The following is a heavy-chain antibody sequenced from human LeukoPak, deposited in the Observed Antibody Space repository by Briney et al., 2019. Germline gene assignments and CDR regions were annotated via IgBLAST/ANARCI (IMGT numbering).Heavy chain of an antibody. Sequence: PSETLSLTCAVSGGSISSTYWSTWVRQPPGKGLEWIGEIHDSGSTNYNPSLKRRVTILIDKSKNHFSLKLSSVTAADTAVFYCVRLNCSGGSCYSPLRYYYYDGIDVWGQGTTVTVSS. CDR3: VRLNCSGGSCYSPLRYYYYDGIDV. V-gene: IGHV4-4*02. CDR1: GGSISSTYW. J-gene: IGHJ6*02. CDR2: IHDSGST. D-gene: IGHD2-15*01.